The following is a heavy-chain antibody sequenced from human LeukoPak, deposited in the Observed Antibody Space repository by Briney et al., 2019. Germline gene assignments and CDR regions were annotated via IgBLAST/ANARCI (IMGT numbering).Heavy chain of an antibody. CDR2: IKEGGRGT. V-gene: IGHV3-7*01. CDR1: GFTFSSYA. D-gene: IGHD2-8*01. CDR3: ARGRRYCTNGVCSTPFDY. J-gene: IGHJ4*02. Sequence: GGSLRLSCAASGFTFSSYAMSWVRQAPGKGLEWVAHIKEGGRGTFYVDSVKGRFTGSRDDARNTVYLQMNSLRAEDTAVYYCARGRRYCTNGVCSTPFDYWGQGTLVTVSS.